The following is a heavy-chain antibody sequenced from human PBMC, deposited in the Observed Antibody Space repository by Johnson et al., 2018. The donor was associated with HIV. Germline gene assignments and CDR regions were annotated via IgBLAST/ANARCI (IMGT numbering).Heavy chain of an antibody. Sequence: MQLVESGGGLVQPGGSLRLSCAGSGFTVSTFYMTWVRQGPGKGLEWVSVIDSGGGTKYADSVTGRFTISRDNSKNTLYLQMNSLRAEDTAVYFCARGCRDGYTCDAFDVWGQGTRVTVSS. J-gene: IGHJ3*01. CDR3: ARGCRDGYTCDAFDV. CDR1: GFTVSTFY. D-gene: IGHD5-24*01. V-gene: IGHV3-66*01. CDR2: IDSGGGT.